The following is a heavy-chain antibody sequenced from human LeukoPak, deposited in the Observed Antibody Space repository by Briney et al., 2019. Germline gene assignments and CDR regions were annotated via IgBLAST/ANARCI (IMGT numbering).Heavy chain of an antibody. D-gene: IGHD2-2*02. CDR3: ARVGTNYCTSSSCYTL. J-gene: IGHJ4*02. V-gene: IGHV4-38-2*02. CDR2: VFRGGST. CDR1: GYSISSGYY. Sequence: SETLSLTCSVSGYSISSGYYWGWIRQPPGKGLERIGSVFRGGSTYYNPSLKSRATISGDTSKNQFSLNLSSVTAADTAVYYCARVGTNYCTSSSCYTLWGQGTLVTVSS.